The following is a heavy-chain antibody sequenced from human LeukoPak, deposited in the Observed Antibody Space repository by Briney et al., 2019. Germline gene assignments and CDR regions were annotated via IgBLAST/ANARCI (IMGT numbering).Heavy chain of an antibody. CDR3: ARENWRSKSIDFDS. V-gene: IGHV4-4*07. CDR2: IYSSGSP. D-gene: IGHD6-6*01. Sequence: SETLSLICTVSGGSINSFYWTWIRQPAGKGLEWIGRIYSSGSPNFNPSLKSRVTMSVDTSKNQFSLRLSSVTAADTAAYFCARENWRSKSIDFDSWGQGTLVTVSS. J-gene: IGHJ4*02. CDR1: GGSINSFY.